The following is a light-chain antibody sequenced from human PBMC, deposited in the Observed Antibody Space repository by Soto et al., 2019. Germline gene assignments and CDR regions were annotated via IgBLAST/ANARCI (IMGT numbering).Light chain of an antibody. Sequence: QSALTQPHSVSGSPGQSVTISCTGTSSDVGGYNYVSWYQQHPGKAPKLMIYDVSKRPSGVPDRFSGSKSGNTASLTISGLQAEDEADYYCCSYAGSYVFGTGTKLT. V-gene: IGLV2-11*01. CDR2: DVS. CDR3: CSYAGSYV. J-gene: IGLJ1*01. CDR1: SSDVGGYNY.